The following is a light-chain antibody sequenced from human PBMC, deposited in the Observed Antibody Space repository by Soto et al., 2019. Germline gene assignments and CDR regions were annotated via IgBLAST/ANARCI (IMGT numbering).Light chain of an antibody. V-gene: IGKV3-20*01. CDR2: GAS. CDR3: QQYGSSPWT. CDR1: QSVSSSY. Sequence: EIXXTQSPGTLSLSPGERATLSCRASQSVSSSYLAWYQQKPGQAPRLLIYGASSRATGIPDRFSGSGSGTDFTLTISRLEPEDFAVYYCQQYGSSPWTFGQGTKVEIK. J-gene: IGKJ1*01.